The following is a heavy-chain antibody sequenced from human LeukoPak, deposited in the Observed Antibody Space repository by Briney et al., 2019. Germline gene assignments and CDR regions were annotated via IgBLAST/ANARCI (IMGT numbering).Heavy chain of an antibody. J-gene: IGHJ6*03. CDR3: AKDAGGYYYYYMGV. CDR1: GFIFDDYA. CDR2: ISWNSNTI. Sequence: GGSLRLSCAASGFIFDDYAMHWVREAPGKGLEWVSGISWNSNTIGYADSVKGRFTISRDNAKNSLYLQMNSLRAEDTALYYCAKDAGGYYYYYMGVWGKGTTVTISS. D-gene: IGHD1-26*01. V-gene: IGHV3-9*01.